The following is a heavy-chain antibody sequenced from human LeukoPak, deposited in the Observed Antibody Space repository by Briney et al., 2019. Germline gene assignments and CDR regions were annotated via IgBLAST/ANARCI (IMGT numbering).Heavy chain of an antibody. CDR2: IYYSGST. CDR3: ARDGASIAAHGMDV. Sequence: TLSLTCTVSGGSISSGGYYWSWIRQHPGKGLEWIGYIYYSGSTYYNPSLKSRVTISVDASKNQFSLKLSSVTAADTAVYYCARDGASIAAHGMDVWGQGTTVTVPS. CDR1: GGSISSGGYY. D-gene: IGHD6-6*01. V-gene: IGHV4-31*03. J-gene: IGHJ6*02.